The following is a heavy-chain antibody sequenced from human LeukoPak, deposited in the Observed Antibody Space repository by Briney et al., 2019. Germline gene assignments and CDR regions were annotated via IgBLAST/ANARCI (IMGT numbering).Heavy chain of an antibody. CDR1: GGSISSYY. D-gene: IGHD6-6*01. V-gene: IGHV4-59*08. J-gene: IGHJ6*02. CDR2: IYYSGST. CDR3: ARTGIAARVLYGMDV. Sequence: KPSETLSLTCTVSGGSISSYYWSWIRQPPGKGLEWIGYIYYSGSTNYNPSLKSRVTISVDTSKNQFFLKLSSVTAADTAVYYCARTGIAARVLYGMDVWGQGTTVTVSS.